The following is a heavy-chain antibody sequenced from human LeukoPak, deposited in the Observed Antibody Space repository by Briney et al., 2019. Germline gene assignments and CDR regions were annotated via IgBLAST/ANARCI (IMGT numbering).Heavy chain of an antibody. Sequence: PGGSLRLSCAASGFTFSNAWMSWVRQAPGKGLEWVGRITSKTDGGTTDYVAPVKGRFTISRDDAKNTLYLQMNSLKTDDTAVYYCTTDLRYFDRPGFAFDVWGQGTLATVSS. CDR2: ITSKTDGGTT. CDR1: GFTFSNAW. V-gene: IGHV3-15*01. CDR3: TTDLRYFDRPGFAFDV. D-gene: IGHD3-9*01. J-gene: IGHJ3*01.